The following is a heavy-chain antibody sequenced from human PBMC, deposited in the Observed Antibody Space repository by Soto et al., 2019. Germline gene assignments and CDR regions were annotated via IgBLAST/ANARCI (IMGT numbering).Heavy chain of an antibody. CDR2: ISGSGGST. CDR1: GFTFSSYA. V-gene: IGHV3-23*01. J-gene: IGHJ4*02. Sequence: GGSLRLSCVASGFTFSSYAMSWVRQAPGKGLEWVSAISGSGGSTYYADSVKGRFTISRDNSKNTLYLQMNSLRAEDTAVYYCAKVPSSRYYYGSGSYYPLDYWGQGTLVTVSS. D-gene: IGHD3-10*01. CDR3: AKVPSSRYYYGSGSYYPLDY.